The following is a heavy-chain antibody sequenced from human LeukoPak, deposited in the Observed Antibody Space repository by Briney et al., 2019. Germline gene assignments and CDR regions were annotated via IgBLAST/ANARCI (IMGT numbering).Heavy chain of an antibody. D-gene: IGHD6-6*01. Sequence: PGGSLRLSCAASGFTFSSSWMSWVRQAPGKGLEWVANIQQDGSDKYYVDSVKGRFTISRDNAKNSLYLQMDSLSAEDTAVYYCARQSTAAYSMNFNYWGQGTLVTVSS. CDR3: ARQSTAAYSMNFNY. CDR1: GFTFSSSW. V-gene: IGHV3-7*01. J-gene: IGHJ4*02. CDR2: IQQDGSDK.